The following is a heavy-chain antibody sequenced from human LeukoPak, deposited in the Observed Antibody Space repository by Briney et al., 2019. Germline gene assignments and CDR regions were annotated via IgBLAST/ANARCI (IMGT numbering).Heavy chain of an antibody. J-gene: IGHJ4*02. D-gene: IGHD5-18*01. CDR3: ARGKFKYSYDY. Sequence: SGTLSLTCAVYGGSFSGYYWSWIRQPPGKGLEWIGEINHSGSTNYNPSLKSRVTISVDTSKNQFSLKLSSVTAADTAVYYCARGKFKYSYDYWGQGTLVTVSS. CDR1: GGSFSGYY. V-gene: IGHV4-34*01. CDR2: INHSGST.